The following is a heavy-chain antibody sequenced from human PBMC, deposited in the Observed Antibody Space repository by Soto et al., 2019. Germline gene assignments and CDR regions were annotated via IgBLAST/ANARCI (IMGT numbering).Heavy chain of an antibody. J-gene: IGHJ4*02. CDR2: LYNSGST. CDR3: ARDTGYSYGYFDY. V-gene: IGHV4-61*01. CDR1: GGSVSSGSYY. Sequence: QVQLQESGPGLVKPSETLSLTCTVSGGSVSSGSYYWTWIRQPPGKGLEWIGCLYNSGSTNYNPDSKSRTSITVHTSKNQLSMRLSSVTAADTAVYYCARDTGYSYGYFDYWGQGTLVTVSS. D-gene: IGHD5-18*01.